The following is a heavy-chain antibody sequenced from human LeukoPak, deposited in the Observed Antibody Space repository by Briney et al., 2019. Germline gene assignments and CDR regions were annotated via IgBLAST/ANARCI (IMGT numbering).Heavy chain of an antibody. Sequence: GSLRLSCAASGFTLSNYAMHWVRQAPGKGLEWVAVTSYDGSNEYSADSVKGRLTISRDNSKNTVYLRMNSLRAEDTAVYYCARQGIAAAVTFDYWGQGTLVTVSS. CDR1: GFTLSNYA. D-gene: IGHD6-13*01. CDR2: TSYDGSNE. CDR3: ARQGIAAAVTFDY. V-gene: IGHV3-30*04. J-gene: IGHJ4*02.